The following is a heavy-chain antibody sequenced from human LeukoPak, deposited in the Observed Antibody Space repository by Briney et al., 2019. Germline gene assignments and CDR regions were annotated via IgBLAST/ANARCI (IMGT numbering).Heavy chain of an antibody. Sequence: ASVKVSCKTSGVTFSSYAISWVRQAPGQGLEWMGGINPNSGGTNYAQKFQGRVTMTRDTSISTAYMELSRLRSDDTAVYYCARDFDYYDSSGYFPWGQGTLVTVSS. CDR2: INPNSGGT. CDR3: ARDFDYYDSSGYFP. V-gene: IGHV1-2*02. D-gene: IGHD3-22*01. CDR1: GVTFSSYA. J-gene: IGHJ5*02.